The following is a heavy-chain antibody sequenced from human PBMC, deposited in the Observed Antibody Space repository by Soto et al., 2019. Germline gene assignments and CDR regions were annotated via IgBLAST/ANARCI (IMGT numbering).Heavy chain of an antibody. J-gene: IGHJ5*02. D-gene: IGHD2-2*01. Sequence: SETLSLTCVVYGGSFSGYYWSWSRQSPGKGLEWLGGINHRGSTNYNPSLESRVTISVDTSKNQFSLKLPSVTAADTAMYYCARDGFCTSTTCRVGNWFDPWGQGTLVTVSS. CDR3: ARDGFCTSTTCRVGNWFDP. CDR1: GGSFSGYY. CDR2: INHRGST. V-gene: IGHV4-34*01.